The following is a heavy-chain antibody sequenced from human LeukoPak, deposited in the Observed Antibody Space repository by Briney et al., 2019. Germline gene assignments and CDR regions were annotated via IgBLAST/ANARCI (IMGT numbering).Heavy chain of an antibody. Sequence: PSETLSLTCTVSGGSISSSSYYWGWIRQPPGKGLEWIGSIYYSGSTYYNPSLKSRVTISVDTSKNQFSLKLSSVTAADTAVYYCARDGGDYDILTGLYYFDYWGQGTLVTVSS. CDR2: IYYSGST. CDR3: ARDGGDYDILTGLYYFDY. J-gene: IGHJ4*02. CDR1: GGSISSSSYY. V-gene: IGHV4-39*07. D-gene: IGHD3-9*01.